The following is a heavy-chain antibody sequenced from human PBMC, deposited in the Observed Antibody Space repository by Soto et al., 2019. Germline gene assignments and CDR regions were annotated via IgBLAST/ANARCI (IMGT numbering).Heavy chain of an antibody. V-gene: IGHV4-34*01. D-gene: IGHD2-15*01. J-gene: IGHJ5*02. Sequence: SETLSLTCAVYGGSFSGYYWSWIRQPPGKGLEWIGEINHSGSTNYNPSLKSRVTISIDTSKNQFSLNLSSVTAADTAVYYCARALVVVAATTNWFDPLGQGTPVTVSS. CDR3: ARALVVVAATTNWFDP. CDR2: INHSGST. CDR1: GGSFSGYY.